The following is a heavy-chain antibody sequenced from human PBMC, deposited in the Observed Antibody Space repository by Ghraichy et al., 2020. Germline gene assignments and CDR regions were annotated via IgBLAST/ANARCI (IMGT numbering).Heavy chain of an antibody. CDR1: GFTFSSYW. D-gene: IGHD3-9*01. V-gene: IGHV3-7*03. J-gene: IGHJ4*02. Sequence: LSLTCAASGFTFSSYWMSWVRQAPGKGLEWVANIKQDGSEKYYVDSVKGRFTISRDNAKNSLYLQMNSLRAEDTAVYYCARDHNVLRYFDWGQGTLVTVSS. CDR3: ARDHNVLRYFD. CDR2: IKQDGSEK.